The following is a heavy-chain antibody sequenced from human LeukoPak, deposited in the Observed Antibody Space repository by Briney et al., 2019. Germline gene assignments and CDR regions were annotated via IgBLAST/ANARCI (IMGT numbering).Heavy chain of an antibody. V-gene: IGHV1-2*02. CDR3: AKGDSSSWYRRGYHFDY. Sequence: ASVKVSCKASGYTFTGYYMHWVRQAPGQGLEWMGWINPNSGGTNYAQKFQGRVTMTRDTSISTAYMELSRLRSDDTAVYYCAKGDSSSWYRRGYHFDYWGQGTLVTVSS. J-gene: IGHJ4*02. CDR2: INPNSGGT. CDR1: GYTFTGYY. D-gene: IGHD6-13*01.